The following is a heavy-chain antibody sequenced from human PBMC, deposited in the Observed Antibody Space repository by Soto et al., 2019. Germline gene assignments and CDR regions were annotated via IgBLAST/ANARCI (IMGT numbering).Heavy chain of an antibody. Sequence: GGSLRLSCAATGFTFSDYYMSWIRQAPGKGLEWISYISSTRGYTNFADSVRGRFTVSRDNAKNSLYLQMNSLRVEDTAVYYCAREQPALAVAGTGIFDYWGQGTLVTVSS. D-gene: IGHD6-19*01. CDR2: ISSTRGYT. CDR3: AREQPALAVAGTGIFDY. CDR1: GFTFSDYY. V-gene: IGHV3-11*06. J-gene: IGHJ4*02.